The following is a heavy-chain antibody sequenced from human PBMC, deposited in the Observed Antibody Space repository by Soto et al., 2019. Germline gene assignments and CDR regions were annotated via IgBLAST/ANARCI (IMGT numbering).Heavy chain of an antibody. V-gene: IGHV3-23*01. Sequence: EVQLLESGGGLVQPGGSLRLSCAASGFTFSSYAMSWVRQAPGKGLAWVSVISGSGDSTYYADSVKGRFTISSDNSKNTLYLQMYSLRAEDTAVYYCARRGPGTYFDYWGQGTLVTVSS. J-gene: IGHJ4*02. CDR3: ARRGPGTYFDY. CDR1: GFTFSSYA. CDR2: ISGSGDST. D-gene: IGHD6-13*01.